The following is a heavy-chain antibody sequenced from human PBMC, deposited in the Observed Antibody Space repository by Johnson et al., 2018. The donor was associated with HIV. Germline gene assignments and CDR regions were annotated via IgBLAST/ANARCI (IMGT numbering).Heavy chain of an antibody. CDR1: VFTFSSYG. CDR2: ISYDGSNK. V-gene: IGHV3-30*03. J-gene: IGHJ3*02. CDR3: ATPQEGYSAFDI. D-gene: IGHD2-15*01. Sequence: QVRLVESGGGVVQPGRSLRLSCAASVFTFSSYGMHWVRQAPGKGLEWVAVISYDGSNKYYADSVKGRFTISRDNSKNTLYLQMNSLRAEDTAVYYCATPQEGYSAFDIWGQGTMVTVSS.